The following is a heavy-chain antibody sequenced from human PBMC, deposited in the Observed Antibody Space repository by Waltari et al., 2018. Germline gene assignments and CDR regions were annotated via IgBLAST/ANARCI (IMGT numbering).Heavy chain of an antibody. CDR3: ARAPYCTNGVCYKWYGMDV. CDR1: GGSISSYY. V-gene: IGHV4-59*01. Sequence: QVQLQESGPGLVKPSETLSLTCPVSGGSISSYYWSWIRQPPGKGLEWIGYIYYSGSTNYNPALKSRVTISVDTSKNQFSLKLSSVTAADTAVYYCARAPYCTNGVCYKWYGMDVWGQGTTVTVSS. J-gene: IGHJ6*02. CDR2: IYYSGST. D-gene: IGHD2-8*01.